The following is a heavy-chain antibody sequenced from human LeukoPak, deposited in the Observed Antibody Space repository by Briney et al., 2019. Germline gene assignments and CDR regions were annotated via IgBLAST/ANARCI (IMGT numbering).Heavy chain of an antibody. V-gene: IGHV4-34*01. J-gene: IGHJ4*02. D-gene: IGHD6-6*01. CDR2: INHSGST. CDR1: GGSFNGYY. CDR3: ARSRIAARRFDY. Sequence: PSETLSLTCAVYGGSFNGYYWSWICQPPGKGLEWIGEINHSGSTNYNPSLKSRVTISVDTSKNQFSLKLSSVTAADTAVYYCARSRIAARRFDYWGQGTLVTVSS.